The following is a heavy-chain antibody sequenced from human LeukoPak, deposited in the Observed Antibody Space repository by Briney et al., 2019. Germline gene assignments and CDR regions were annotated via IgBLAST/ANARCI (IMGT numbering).Heavy chain of an antibody. CDR1: GGSISSYY. D-gene: IGHD2-15*01. J-gene: IGHJ5*02. CDR2: IYYSGST. Sequence: SETLSLTRTVSGGSISSYYWSWIRQPPGKGLEWIGYIYYSGSTNYNPSLKSRVTISVDTSKNQFSLKLSSVTAADTAVYYCARGSGSDWFDPWGQGTLVTVSS. CDR3: ARGSGSDWFDP. V-gene: IGHV4-59*08.